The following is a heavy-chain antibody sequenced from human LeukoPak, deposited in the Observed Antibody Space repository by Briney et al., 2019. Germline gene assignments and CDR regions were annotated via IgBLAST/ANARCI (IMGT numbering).Heavy chain of an antibody. Sequence: QPGGSLRLSCAASEFTFNRYWMSWVRQAPGKGLEWVANIEKDGSEKYYVDSVKGRFTISRDNAKNSVHLQMNSLRAEDTAVYYCARGLAAPDYWGQGTLVTVSS. J-gene: IGHJ4*02. CDR1: EFTFNRYW. D-gene: IGHD6-13*01. CDR2: IEKDGSEK. CDR3: ARGLAAPDY. V-gene: IGHV3-7*03.